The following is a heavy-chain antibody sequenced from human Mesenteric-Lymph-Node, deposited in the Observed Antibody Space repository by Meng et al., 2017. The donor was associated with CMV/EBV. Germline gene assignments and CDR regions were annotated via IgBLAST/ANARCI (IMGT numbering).Heavy chain of an antibody. CDR3: EAYQLQDTPVNDAFDI. CDR1: GFTFSSYA. Sequence: GESLKISCAASGFTFSSYAMHWVRQAPGKGLEWVSAISGSGGSTYYADSVKGRFTISRDNSKNTLYLQMNSLRAEDTAVHHCEAYQLQDTPVNDAFDIWGRGTMVTVSS. CDR2: ISGSGGST. J-gene: IGHJ3*02. D-gene: IGHD2-2*01. V-gene: IGHV3-23*01.